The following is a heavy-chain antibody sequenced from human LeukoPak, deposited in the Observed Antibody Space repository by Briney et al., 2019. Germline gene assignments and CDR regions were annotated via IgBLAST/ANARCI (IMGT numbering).Heavy chain of an antibody. Sequence: GGSLRLSCAASGFTFSSYSMNRVRQAPGKGLEWVSSISSSSSYIYYADSVKGRFTISRDNAKNSLYLQMNSLRAEDTAVYYCARATWSYYDSSGSTSILDYWGQGTLVTVSS. CDR2: ISSSSSYI. J-gene: IGHJ4*02. CDR3: ARATWSYYDSSGSTSILDY. V-gene: IGHV3-21*01. D-gene: IGHD3-22*01. CDR1: GFTFSSYS.